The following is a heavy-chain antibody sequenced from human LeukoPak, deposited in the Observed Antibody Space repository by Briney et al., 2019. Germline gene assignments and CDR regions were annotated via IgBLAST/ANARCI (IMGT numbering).Heavy chain of an antibody. CDR1: GFTFSTFT. CDR2: IISTGTTI. J-gene: IGHJ4*02. V-gene: IGHV3-48*02. Sequence: PGRSLRLSCAASGFTFSTFTMNWVRQAPGKGLEWVSSIISTGTTIYYADSVKGRFTISRDNAKNSLFLQMNSLRDEDTAVYYCARSASSDYWGQGTLVTVSS. D-gene: IGHD1-26*01. CDR3: ARSASSDY.